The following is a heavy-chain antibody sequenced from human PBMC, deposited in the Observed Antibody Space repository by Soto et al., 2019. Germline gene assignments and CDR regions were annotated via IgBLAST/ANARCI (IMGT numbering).Heavy chain of an antibody. CDR1: GGTFSSYA. J-gene: IGHJ6*02. CDR2: IIPIFGTA. D-gene: IGHD3-22*01. Sequence: QVQLVQSGAEVKKPGSSVKVSCKASGGTFSSYAISWVRQAPGQGLEWMGGIIPIFGTANYAQKFQGRVTITADESTSTAYMELSSLRSEDTAVYYCARDKDATSMIVSGMDVWGQGTTVTVSS. V-gene: IGHV1-69*01. CDR3: ARDKDATSMIVSGMDV.